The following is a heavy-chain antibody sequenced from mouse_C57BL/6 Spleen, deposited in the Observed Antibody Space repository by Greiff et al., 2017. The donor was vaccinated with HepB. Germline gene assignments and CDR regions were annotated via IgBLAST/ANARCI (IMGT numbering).Heavy chain of an antibody. CDR3: ARDYGYDVGAMDY. Sequence: VQLQQPGAELVKPGASVKLSCKASGYTFTSYWMHWVKQRPGQGLEWIGMIHPNSGSTNYNEKFKSKATLTVDKSSSTAYMQLSSLTSEDAAVYYCARDYGYDVGAMDYWGQGTSVTVSS. CDR1: GYTFTSYW. V-gene: IGHV1-64*01. D-gene: IGHD2-2*01. CDR2: IHPNSGST. J-gene: IGHJ4*01.